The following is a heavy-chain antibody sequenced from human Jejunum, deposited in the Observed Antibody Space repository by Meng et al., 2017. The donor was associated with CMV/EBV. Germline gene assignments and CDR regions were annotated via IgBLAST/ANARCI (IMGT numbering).Heavy chain of an antibody. CDR1: GASSSSADYY. CDR3: AKDLGRVKMAYSS. D-gene: IGHD5-24*01. Sequence: SGASSSSADYYWSGIRQPPGKGLEWIGYIYNSESTYYNPSLKSRVNISVVAARNQFSLNLTSVTAADTAIYYCAKDLGRVKMAYSSWGQGTLVTVSS. V-gene: IGHV4-30-4*08. J-gene: IGHJ4*02. CDR2: IYNSEST.